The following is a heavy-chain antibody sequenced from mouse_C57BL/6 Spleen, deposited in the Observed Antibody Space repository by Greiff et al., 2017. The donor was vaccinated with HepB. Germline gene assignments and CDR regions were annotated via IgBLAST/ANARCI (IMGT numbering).Heavy chain of an antibody. V-gene: IGHV1-42*01. Sequence: VQLQQSGPELVKPGASVKISCKASGYSFTGYYMNWVKQSPEKSLEWIGEINPSTGGTTYNQKFKAKATLTVDKSSSTAYMQLKSLTSEDSAVYYCARGEDYSNYDGYFDYWGQGTTLTVSS. CDR1: GYSFTGYY. D-gene: IGHD2-5*01. CDR3: ARGEDYSNYDGYFDY. CDR2: INPSTGGT. J-gene: IGHJ2*01.